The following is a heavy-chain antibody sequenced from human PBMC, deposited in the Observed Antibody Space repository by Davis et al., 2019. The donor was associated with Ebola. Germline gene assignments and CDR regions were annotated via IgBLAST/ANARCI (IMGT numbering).Heavy chain of an antibody. Sequence: MPSETLSLTCTVSGGSISSSSYYWGWIRQPPGKGLEWIGSIYYSGSTYYNPSLKSRVTISVDTSKNQFSLNLSSVTAADTAVYYCARGEYYYDPSGSAFDIWGQGTMVTVSS. V-gene: IGHV4-39*07. CDR1: GGSISSSSYY. J-gene: IGHJ3*02. CDR2: IYYSGST. D-gene: IGHD3-22*01. CDR3: ARGEYYYDPSGSAFDI.